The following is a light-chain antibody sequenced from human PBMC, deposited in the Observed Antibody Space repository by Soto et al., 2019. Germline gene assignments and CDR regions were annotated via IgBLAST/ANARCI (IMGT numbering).Light chain of an antibody. Sequence: IGMTQSPASLSASTGERVTLSCRASQGISSYLAWYQQKPGQAPRLLIYGASTRHTGIPSRFSGSGSGTDFTLPISSLQPEDFAAYYCQQYYSYPRTFGQGTKVDIK. CDR1: QGISSY. CDR3: QQYYSYPRT. V-gene: IGKV3D-15*01. J-gene: IGKJ1*01. CDR2: GAS.